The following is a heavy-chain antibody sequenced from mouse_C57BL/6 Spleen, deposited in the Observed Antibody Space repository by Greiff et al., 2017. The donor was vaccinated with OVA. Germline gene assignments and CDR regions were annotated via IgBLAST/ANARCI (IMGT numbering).Heavy chain of an antibody. CDR2: IDPETGGT. V-gene: IGHV1-15*01. CDR1: GYTFTDYE. J-gene: IGHJ1*03. Sequence: QVQLKESGAELVRPGASVTLSCKASGYTFTDYEMHWVKQTPVHGLEWIGAIDPETGGTAYNQKFKGKAILTADKSSSTAYMELRSLTSEDSAVYYCTRFGDPAPWYFDVWGTGTTVTVSS. CDR3: TRFGDPAPWYFDV.